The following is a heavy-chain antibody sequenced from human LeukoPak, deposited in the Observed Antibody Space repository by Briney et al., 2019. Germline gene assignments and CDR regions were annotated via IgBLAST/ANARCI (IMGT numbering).Heavy chain of an antibody. V-gene: IGHV1-46*01. CDR3: AREESGGYFDY. CDR1: GYTFTSYY. J-gene: IGHJ4*02. D-gene: IGHD2-8*02. Sequence: ASVKVSCKASGYTFTSYYMHWVRQAPGQGLEWMGLINPSGTNTDYAQKFQGRVTMTRDTSTSTVYMDLSSLRSEDTAMYFCAREESGGYFDYWGQGTLVTVSS. CDR2: INPSGTNT.